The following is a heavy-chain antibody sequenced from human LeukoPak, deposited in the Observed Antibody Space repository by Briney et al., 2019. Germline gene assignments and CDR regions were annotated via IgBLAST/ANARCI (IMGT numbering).Heavy chain of an antibody. CDR3: AKQESWSNFDS. CDR1: GFSFTIYS. D-gene: IGHD2-15*01. J-gene: IGHJ4*02. CDR2: ISGSGGST. Sequence: GGSLRLSCAASGFSFTIYSMNWVRQAPGKGLEWVSAISGSGGSTFSADSVKGRFTISRDNSKNTLYLQMNSLRAEDTAVYYCAKQESWSNFDSWGQGTLVTVSS. V-gene: IGHV3-23*01.